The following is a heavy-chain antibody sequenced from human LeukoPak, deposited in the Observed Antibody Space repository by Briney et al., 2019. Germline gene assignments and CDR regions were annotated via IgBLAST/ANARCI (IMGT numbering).Heavy chain of an antibody. J-gene: IGHJ4*02. CDR1: GFTFDNYA. Sequence: PGGSLRLSCAASGFTFDNYAMHWVRQAPGKGLVWVSRINSDGSSTSYADSVKGRFTISRDNAKNTLYLQMNSLRAEDTAVYYCARDRSGSYYHPFDYWGQGTLVTVSS. CDR3: ARDRSGSYYHPFDY. D-gene: IGHD1-26*01. V-gene: IGHV3-74*01. CDR2: INSDGSST.